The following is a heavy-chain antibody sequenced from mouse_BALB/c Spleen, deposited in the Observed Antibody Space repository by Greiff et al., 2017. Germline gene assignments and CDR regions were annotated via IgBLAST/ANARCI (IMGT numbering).Heavy chain of an antibody. V-gene: IGHV1-7*01. Sequence: QVQLQQSGAELAKPGASVKMSCKASGYTFTSYWMHWVKQRPGQGLEWIGYINPSTGYTEYNQKFKDKATLTADKSSSTAYMQLSSLTSEDSAVYYCARSWGLYYFDYWGQGTTLTVSS. J-gene: IGHJ2*01. CDR3: ARSWGLYYFDY. D-gene: IGHD6-2*01. CDR1: GYTFTSYW. CDR2: INPSTGYT.